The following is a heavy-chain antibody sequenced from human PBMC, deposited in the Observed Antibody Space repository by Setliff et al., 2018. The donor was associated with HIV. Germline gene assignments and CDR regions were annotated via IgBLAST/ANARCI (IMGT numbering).Heavy chain of an antibody. CDR1: GGSISSSSFY. CDR2: IYYSGST. V-gene: IGHV4-39*07. D-gene: IGHD4-17*01. Sequence: SETLSLTCTVSGGSISSSSFYWGWIRQPPGKGLGWIGSIYYSGSTYYKPSLKSRVTIPVDTSKNQSSLKLSSVTAADTAVYFCARGTAPRRGTNYGGNYPLDYWGQGTLVTVSS. CDR3: ARGTAPRRGTNYGGNYPLDY. J-gene: IGHJ4*02.